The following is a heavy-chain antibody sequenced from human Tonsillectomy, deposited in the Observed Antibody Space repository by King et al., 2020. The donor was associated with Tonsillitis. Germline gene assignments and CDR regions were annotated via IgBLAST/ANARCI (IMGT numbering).Heavy chain of an antibody. J-gene: IGHJ3*02. V-gene: IGHV3-30*04. CDR2: ISYDGSDK. CDR1: GFTFSNYA. CDR3: ARDRLVADDAFGI. Sequence: VQLVESGGGVVQPGRSLRLSCAASGFTFSNYAMHWVRQAPGKGLDWVTVISYDGSDKYYVDSVRGRFTISRDNSKNTLYLQMNSLRAEDTAVYYCARDRLVADDAFGIWGQGTMVTVSS. D-gene: IGHD2-15*01.